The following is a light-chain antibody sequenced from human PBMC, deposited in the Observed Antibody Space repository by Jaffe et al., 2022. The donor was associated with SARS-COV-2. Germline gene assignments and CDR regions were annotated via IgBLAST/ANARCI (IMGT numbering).Light chain of an antibody. J-gene: IGKJ4*01. CDR3: QQNHSPPIT. V-gene: IGKV1-39*01. CDR2: GAS. Sequence: DIQMTQSPSSLSTSVGDRVTITCRASQSINSYLNWYQQKPGKAPKLLIYGASSLQSGVPSRFSGSGSGTDFTLTISSLQPEDFATYYCQQNHSPPITFGGGTKVEIK. CDR1: QSINSY.